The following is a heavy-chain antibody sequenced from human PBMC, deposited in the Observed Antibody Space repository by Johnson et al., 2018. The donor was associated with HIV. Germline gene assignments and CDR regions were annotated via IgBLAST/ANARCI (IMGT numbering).Heavy chain of an antibody. J-gene: IGHJ3*01. CDR1: GFSVSSNY. V-gene: IGHV3-66*01. CDR2: IYSGGST. Sequence: VQLVESGGGLVQPGGSLRLSCAASGFSVSSNYMSWVRQAPGKGLEWVSVIYSGGSTYYADSVKGRFTISRDNAKDTLSLQMNSLRAEDTGVYYCARDHDGLWGQGTMVTVSS. D-gene: IGHD3-3*01. CDR3: ARDHDGL.